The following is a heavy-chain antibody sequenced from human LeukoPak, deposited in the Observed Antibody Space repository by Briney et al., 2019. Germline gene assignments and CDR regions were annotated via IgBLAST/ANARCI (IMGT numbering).Heavy chain of an antibody. J-gene: IGHJ5*02. CDR3: AFHPRDGIAGAGFWFDP. D-gene: IGHD6-13*01. CDR1: GYTFTDYY. V-gene: IGHV1-2*02. CDR2: INPNSGDT. Sequence: SVKVSFMACGYTFTDYYLHWVRQAPGQGLAWMGWINPNSGDTNYSQKFQGGVTINRDTSISTVYMELSRLGSDDRDVDFVAFHPRDGIAGAGFWFDPWGQGTLVTVSS.